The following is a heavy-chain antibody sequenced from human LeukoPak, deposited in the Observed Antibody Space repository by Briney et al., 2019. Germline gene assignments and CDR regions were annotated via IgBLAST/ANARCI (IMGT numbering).Heavy chain of an antibody. D-gene: IGHD1-1*01. CDR3: ARVTPGNDGAFDI. CDR2: IYTSGST. V-gene: IGHV4-61*02. Sequence: SETLSLTCTVSGGSISSGSYYWSWIRQPAGKGLEWIVRIYTSGSTNYNPSLKSRVTISVDTSKNQFSLKLSSVTAADTAVYYCARVTPGNDGAFDIWGQGTMVTVSS. J-gene: IGHJ3*02. CDR1: GGSISSGSYY.